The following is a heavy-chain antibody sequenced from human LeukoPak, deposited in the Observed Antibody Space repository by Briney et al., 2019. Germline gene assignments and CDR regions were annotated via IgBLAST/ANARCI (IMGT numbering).Heavy chain of an antibody. CDR2: TYYSGST. CDR3: AGYHIVVVPAAIFGWFDS. J-gene: IGHJ5*01. CDR1: GGSISSSSYY. Sequence: PSETLSLTCTVSGGSISSSSYYWGWIRQPPGKGLEWIGSTYYSGSTYYNPSLKSRVTISVDTSKNQFSLKLSSVTAADTAVYYCAGYHIVVVPAAIFGWFDSWGQGTLVTVSS. D-gene: IGHD2-2*02. V-gene: IGHV4-39*07.